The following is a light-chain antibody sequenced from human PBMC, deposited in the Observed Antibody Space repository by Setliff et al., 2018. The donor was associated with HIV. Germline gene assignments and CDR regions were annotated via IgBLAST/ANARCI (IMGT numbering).Light chain of an antibody. CDR2: DVS. CDR1: SRDIGFYNY. Sequence: QSSLAQPASVSGSPGQAITISCTGTSRDIGFYNYVSWYQHYPGKAPRLIIHDVSNRPSGVSDRFSGSKSGNTASLTISGLQTDGEADYYCCSYVPNYSYVFGTGTKVTVL. CDR3: CSYVPNYSYV. V-gene: IGLV2-14*03. J-gene: IGLJ1*01.